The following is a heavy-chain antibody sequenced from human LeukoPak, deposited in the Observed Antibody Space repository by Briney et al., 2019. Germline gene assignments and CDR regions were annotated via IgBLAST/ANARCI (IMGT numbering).Heavy chain of an antibody. Sequence: GGSLRLSCAASAFTFSSYSMNWVRQAPGKGLEWVSSISSSSSYIYYADSVKGRFTISRDNAKNSLYLQMNSLRAEDTALYYCARDLPYCGGDCYSSDYWGQGTLVTVSS. V-gene: IGHV3-21*01. J-gene: IGHJ4*02. CDR3: ARDLPYCGGDCYSSDY. CDR1: AFTFSSYS. D-gene: IGHD2-21*02. CDR2: ISSSSSYI.